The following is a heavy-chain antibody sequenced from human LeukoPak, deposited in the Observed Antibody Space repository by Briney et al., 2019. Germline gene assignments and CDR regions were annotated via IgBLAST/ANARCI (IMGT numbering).Heavy chain of an antibody. CDR3: ARAAVGGYDFQH. V-gene: IGHV4-59*01. D-gene: IGHD5-12*01. J-gene: IGHJ1*01. Sequence: PSETLSLTCTVSGGSISSYYWSWIRQPPGKGLEWIGYIYYSGSTNYNPSLKSRVTISVDTSKNQFSLKLSSVTAADTAVYYCARAAVGGYDFQHWGQGTLVTVSS. CDR2: IYYSGST. CDR1: GGSISSYY.